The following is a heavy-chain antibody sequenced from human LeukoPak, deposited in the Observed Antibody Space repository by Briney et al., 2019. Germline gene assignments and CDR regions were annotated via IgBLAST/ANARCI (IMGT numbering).Heavy chain of an antibody. J-gene: IGHJ4*02. CDR2: ISSDGSNK. CDR3: AKEAGRWELE. D-gene: IGHD1-26*01. V-gene: IGHV3-30*18. CDR1: GFTFSNYG. Sequence: GGSLRLSCAASGFTFSNYGIHWVRQAPGKGLEWVAVISSDGSNKYYADSVKGRFTISRDNSEKTLYLQMNSLRAEDTAVYYCAKEAGRWELEWGQGTLVTVSS.